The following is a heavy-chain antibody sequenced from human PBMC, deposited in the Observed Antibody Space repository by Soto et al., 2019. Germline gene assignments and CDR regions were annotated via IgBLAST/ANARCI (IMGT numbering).Heavy chain of an antibody. J-gene: IGHJ4*02. CDR3: AKDPARGIYDILTAYYFDY. CDR1: GFTFSSYA. D-gene: IGHD3-9*01. V-gene: IGHV3-23*01. Sequence: PGGSLRLSCAASGFTFSSYAMSWVRQAPGKGLEWVSAISGSGGSTYYADPVKGRFTISRDNSKNTLYLQMNSLRAEDTAVYYCAKDPARGIYDILTAYYFDYWGQGTLVTVSS. CDR2: ISGSGGST.